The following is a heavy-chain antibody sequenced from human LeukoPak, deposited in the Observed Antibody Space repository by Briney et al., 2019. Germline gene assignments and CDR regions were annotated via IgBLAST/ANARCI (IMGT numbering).Heavy chain of an antibody. CDR2: MNPVSGNA. V-gene: IGHV1-8*02. D-gene: IGHD6-13*01. CDR3: ARAPMGAAALY. J-gene: IGHJ4*02. CDR1: GYTFTNYD. Sequence: ASVKVSCKASGYTFTNYDVNWVRQATGQGLEWMGWMNPVSGNAGSAQKFQGRITLTRDTSINTAYMELSSLRSDDTAFYYCARAPMGAAALYWGQGTLVTVSS.